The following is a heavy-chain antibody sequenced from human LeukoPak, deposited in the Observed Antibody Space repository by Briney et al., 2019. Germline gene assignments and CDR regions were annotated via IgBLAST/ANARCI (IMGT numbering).Heavy chain of an antibody. J-gene: IGHJ4*02. CDR3: ARDRLWFGETYYFDY. CDR2: IYTSGST. D-gene: IGHD3-10*01. V-gene: IGHV4-4*07. CDR1: GGSISSYY. Sequence: SETLSLTCTVSGGSISSYYWSWIRQPAGKGLEWIWRIYTSGSTNYNPSLKSRVTMSVDTSKNQFSLKLSSVTAADTAVYYCARDRLWFGETYYFDYWGQGTLVTVSS.